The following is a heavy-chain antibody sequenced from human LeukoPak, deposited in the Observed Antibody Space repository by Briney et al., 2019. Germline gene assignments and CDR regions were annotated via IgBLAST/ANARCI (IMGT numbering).Heavy chain of an antibody. D-gene: IGHD6-13*01. V-gene: IGHV3-30*18. J-gene: IGHJ4*02. CDR1: GFTFSSYG. CDR2: ISYDGSNK. Sequence: PGRSLRLSCAASGFTFSSYGMHWVRQAPGKGLEWVAVISYDGSNKYYADSVKGRFTISRDNSKNTLYLQMNSLRAEDTAVYYCAKHGSWYNFDYWGQGTLVTVSS. CDR3: AKHGSWYNFDY.